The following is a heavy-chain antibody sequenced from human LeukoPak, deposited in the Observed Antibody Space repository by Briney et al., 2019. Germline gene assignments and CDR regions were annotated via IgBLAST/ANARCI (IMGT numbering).Heavy chain of an antibody. V-gene: IGHV1-18*01. D-gene: IGHD1-26*01. Sequence: ASVKVSCKASGYTFTNYGISWVRQAPGQGLEWLGWISTYNNNTHYAQKFQVRVTMTTDTSTSTAYMELRSLRSDDTAVYHCARLSGSYRGAIDYWGQGTLVTVSS. CDR2: ISTYNNNT. J-gene: IGHJ4*02. CDR3: ARLSGSYRGAIDY. CDR1: GYTFTNYG.